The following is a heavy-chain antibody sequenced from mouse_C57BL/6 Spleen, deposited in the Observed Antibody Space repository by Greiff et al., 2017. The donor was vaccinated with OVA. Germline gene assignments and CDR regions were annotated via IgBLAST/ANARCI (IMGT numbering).Heavy chain of an antibody. J-gene: IGHJ1*03. CDR3: ASYYYGSSAYFDV. D-gene: IGHD1-1*01. V-gene: IGHV1-26*01. Sequence: VQLQQSGPELVKPGASVKISCKASGYTFTDYYMNWVKQSHGKSLEWIGDINPNNGGTSYNQKFKGKATLTVAKSSSTAYMELRSLTSEDSAADYCASYYYGSSAYFDVWGTGTTVTVSS. CDR1: GYTFTDYY. CDR2: INPNNGGT.